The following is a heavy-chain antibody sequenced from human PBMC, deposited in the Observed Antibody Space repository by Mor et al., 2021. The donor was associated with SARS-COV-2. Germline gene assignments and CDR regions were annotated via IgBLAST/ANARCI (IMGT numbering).Heavy chain of an antibody. CDR2: ISSSSSYI. D-gene: IGHD1-26*01. V-gene: IGHV3-21*01. J-gene: IGHJ3*02. Sequence: VSSISSSSSYIYYADSVKGRFTISRDNAKNSLYLQMNSLRAEDTAVYYCARAEGGRVGALAFDIWGQGTMVTVSS. CDR3: ARAEGGRVGALAFDI.